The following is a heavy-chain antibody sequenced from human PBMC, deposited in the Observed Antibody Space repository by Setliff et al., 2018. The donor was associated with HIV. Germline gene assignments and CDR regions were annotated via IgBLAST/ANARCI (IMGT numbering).Heavy chain of an antibody. CDR3: ARGRSGFNWFDT. CDR1: TYTFTRNY. J-gene: IGHJ5*02. CDR2: INPSGGST. V-gene: IGHV1-46*01. Sequence: VASVKVSCKASTYTFTRNYMHWVRQAPGQGLEWMGTINPSGGSTGYAQKFQDRVTMTRDTSTSTVYMELSSLRSEDTAVYFCARGRSGFNWFDTWGQGTLVTVSS. D-gene: IGHD3-22*01.